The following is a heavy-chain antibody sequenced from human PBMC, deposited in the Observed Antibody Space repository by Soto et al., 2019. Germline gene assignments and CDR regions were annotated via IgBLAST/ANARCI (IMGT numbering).Heavy chain of an antibody. V-gene: IGHV4-31*03. CDR1: GGSISSGGYY. CDR3: ARYDYVWGSYSAFDI. CDR2: IYYSGST. J-gene: IGHJ3*02. Sequence: QVQLQESGPGLVKPSQTPSLTCTVSGGSISSGGYYWSWIRQHPGKGLEWIGYIYYSGSTYYHPSLTSRVTISVDTSKNQFSVKLSSVTAADTAVYYCARYDYVWGSYSAFDIWGQGTMVTVSS. D-gene: IGHD3-16*01.